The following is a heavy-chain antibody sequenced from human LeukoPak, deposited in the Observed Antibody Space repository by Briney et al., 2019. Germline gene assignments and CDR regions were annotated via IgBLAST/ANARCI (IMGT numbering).Heavy chain of an antibody. V-gene: IGHV4-39*07. J-gene: IGHJ4*02. Sequence: PSETLSLTCTVSGGSISTSNYYWGWIRQPPGKGLEWIGNIFYSGSTYYSPSLKSRVTISVDTSKNQFSLKLSSVTAADTAVYYCARAFYDILTGYYLGYFDYWGQGTLVTVSS. CDR3: ARAFYDILTGYYLGYFDY. D-gene: IGHD3-9*01. CDR2: IFYSGST. CDR1: GGSISTSNYY.